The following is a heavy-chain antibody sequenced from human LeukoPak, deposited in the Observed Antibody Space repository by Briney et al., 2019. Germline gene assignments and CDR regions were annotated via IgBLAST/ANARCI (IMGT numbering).Heavy chain of an antibody. D-gene: IGHD6-13*01. CDR3: AREGTAGTAFDI. Sequence: TLSLTCTVSGGSISSYYWSWIRQPPGKGLEWIGYIYYSGSTNYNPSLKSRVTISVETSKNQFSLKLSSVTAADTAVYYCAREGTAGTAFDIWGQGTMVTVSS. V-gene: IGHV4-59*01. J-gene: IGHJ3*02. CDR2: IYYSGST. CDR1: GGSISSYY.